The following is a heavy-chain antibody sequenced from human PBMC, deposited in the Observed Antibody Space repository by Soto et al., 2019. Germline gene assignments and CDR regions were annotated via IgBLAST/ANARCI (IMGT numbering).Heavy chain of an antibody. J-gene: IGHJ6*02. CDR1: GYTFTSYG. CDR2: ISAYNGNT. D-gene: IGHD6-6*01. Sequence: QVQLVQSGAEVKKPGASVKVSCKASGYTFTSYGISWVRQAPGQGVEWMGWISAYNGNTNYAQKHQVRVTMTTATSTSTAYLELRSRSSDDPAVYFWARDRSFALGGSSASLVYYGMDVWGQGTTVTVSS. CDR3: ARDRSFALGGSSASLVYYGMDV. V-gene: IGHV1-18*04.